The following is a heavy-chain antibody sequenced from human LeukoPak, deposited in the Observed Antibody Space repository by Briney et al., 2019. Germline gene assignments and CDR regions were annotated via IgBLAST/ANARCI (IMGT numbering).Heavy chain of an antibody. CDR1: GGTFSSYA. J-gene: IGHJ4*02. CDR2: IIPIFGTA. V-gene: IGHV1-69*13. D-gene: IGHD1-26*01. CDR3: AREGSASSSVSIDY. Sequence: SVKVSCKASGGTFSSYAISWVRQAPGQGPEWMGGIIPIFGTANYAQKFQGRVTITADESTSTAYMELNSLRSEDTAVYYCAREGSASSSVSIDYWGQGTLVTVSS.